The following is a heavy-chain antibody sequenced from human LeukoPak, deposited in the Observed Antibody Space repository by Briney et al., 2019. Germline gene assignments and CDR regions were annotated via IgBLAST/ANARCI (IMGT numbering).Heavy chain of an antibody. D-gene: IGHD3-22*01. V-gene: IGHV4-61*08. CDR3: ARYDNSGSALEN. CDR2: IYYSGSS. J-gene: IGHJ4*02. Sequence: SETLSLTCTVSGGSISSGGYYWSWIRQHPGKGLEWIGYIYYSGSSKYSPSLKSRVTTSVDMPKNQFSLKLSSVTAADTAVYYCARYDNSGSALENWGQGTLVTVSS. CDR1: GGSISSGGYY.